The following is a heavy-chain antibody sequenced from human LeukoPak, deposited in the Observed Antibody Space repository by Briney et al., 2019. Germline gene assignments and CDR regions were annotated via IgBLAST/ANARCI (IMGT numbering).Heavy chain of an antibody. CDR3: ARRIARYLVNYYYYSMDV. CDR1: GFTFGNYA. D-gene: IGHD3-16*02. CDR2: ISGGGGTT. V-gene: IGHV3-23*01. Sequence: GGSLRLSCAVSGFTFGNYAMSWVRQAPGKGLEWVSTISGGGGTTYYVDSVKGRFTISRDNSKNTLYLQMNSLRAEDTAVYHCARRIARYLVNYYYYSMDVWGQGTTVTVSS. J-gene: IGHJ6*02.